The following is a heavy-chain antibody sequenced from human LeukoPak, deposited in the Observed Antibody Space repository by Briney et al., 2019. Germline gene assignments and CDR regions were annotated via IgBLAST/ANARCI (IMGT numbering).Heavy chain of an antibody. J-gene: IGHJ4*02. Sequence: ASVKVSCKASGYTFTSYYMHWVRQAPGQGLEWMGIINPSGGSTSYAQKFQGRVTMTRNTSISTAYMELSSLRSEDTAVYYCARIPAAAVSYWGQGTLVTVSS. CDR1: GYTFTSYY. CDR3: ARIPAAAVSY. V-gene: IGHV1-46*01. CDR2: INPSGGST. D-gene: IGHD6-13*01.